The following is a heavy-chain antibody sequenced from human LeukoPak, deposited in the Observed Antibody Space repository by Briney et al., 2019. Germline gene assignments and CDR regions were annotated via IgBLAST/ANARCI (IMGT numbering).Heavy chain of an antibody. J-gene: IGHJ4*02. V-gene: IGHV3-21*04. CDR2: ISSSSSYI. CDR3: ANYRKPQGLDY. CDR1: GFTFSSYS. D-gene: IGHD1-14*01. Sequence: GGSLRLSCAASGFTFSSYSMNWVRQAPGKGLEWVSSISSSSSYIYYADSVKGRFTISRDNAKNSLYLQMTSLRVEDTAVYYCANYRKPQGLDYWGQGTLVTVSS.